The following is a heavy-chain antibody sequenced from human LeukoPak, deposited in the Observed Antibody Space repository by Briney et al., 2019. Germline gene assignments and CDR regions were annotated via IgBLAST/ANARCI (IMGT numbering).Heavy chain of an antibody. D-gene: IGHD2-21*01. CDR3: ARDQGGDPSY. J-gene: IGHJ4*02. V-gene: IGHV3-48*01. CDR1: GFTFSSYS. Sequence: PGGSLRLSCEASGFTFSSYSMNWVRQAPGKGLEWVSYISSLSGTINYADSVKGRFTISRDNAKNSLYLQMSSLRAEDTAIYYCARDQGGDPSYWGQGTLVTVSS. CDR2: ISSLSGTI.